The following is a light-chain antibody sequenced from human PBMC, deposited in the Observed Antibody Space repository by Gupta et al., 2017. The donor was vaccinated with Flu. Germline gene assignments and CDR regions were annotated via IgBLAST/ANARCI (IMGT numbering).Light chain of an antibody. CDR3: SSRDRRGVPWV. J-gene: IGLJ3*02. CDR1: HLIYYF. V-gene: IGLV3-19*01. CDR2: GDN. Sequence: SSELTQDPAVSVALGQTVKITCQGGHLIYYFASWYQQRPGQAPLLVIYGDNIRPSGIPDRFSASTSEDMSSLIITATRAEDEAVYYCSSRDRRGVPWVFGGGTKLTVL.